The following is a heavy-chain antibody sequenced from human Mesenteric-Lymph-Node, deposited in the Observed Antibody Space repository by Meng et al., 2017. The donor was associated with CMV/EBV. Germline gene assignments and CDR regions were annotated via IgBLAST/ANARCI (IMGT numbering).Heavy chain of an antibody. D-gene: IGHD2-2*01. CDR1: GGSIGSNY. CDR3: ARGVGVPAAIRYFDY. J-gene: IGHJ4*02. Sequence: SETLSLTCTVSGGSIGSNYWSWIRQPPGKGLEWIGEINHSGSTNYNPSLKSRVTITVDTSKNQFSLKLSSVTAAATAVYYCARGVGVPAAIRYFDYWGQGTLVTVSS. CDR2: INHSGST. V-gene: IGHV4-34*01.